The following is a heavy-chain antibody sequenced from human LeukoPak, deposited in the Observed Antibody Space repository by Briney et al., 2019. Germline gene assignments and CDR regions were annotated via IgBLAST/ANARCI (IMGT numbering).Heavy chain of an antibody. CDR1: GGSISSSSYY. CDR3: ARGSKDLITLASWFDP. Sequence: SETLSLTCTVSGGSISSSSYYWGWIRQPPGKGLEWIGSIYYSGSTYYNPSLKSRVTISVDTSKNQFSLKLSSVTAADMAVYYCARGSKDLITLASWFDPWGQGTLVTVSS. V-gene: IGHV4-39*07. J-gene: IGHJ5*02. CDR2: IYYSGST. D-gene: IGHD5-12*01.